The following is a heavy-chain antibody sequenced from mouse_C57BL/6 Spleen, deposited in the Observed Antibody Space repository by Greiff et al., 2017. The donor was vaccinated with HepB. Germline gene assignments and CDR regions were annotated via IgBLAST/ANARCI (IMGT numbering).Heavy chain of an antibody. Sequence: QVHVKQPGAELVMPGASVKLSCKASGYTFTSYWMHWVKQRPGQGLEWIGEIDPSDSYTNYNQKFTGKSTLTVDKSSSTAYMQLSSLTSEDSAVYYCARWRYYFDYWGQGTTLTVSS. J-gene: IGHJ2*01. CDR2: IDPSDSYT. V-gene: IGHV1-69*01. CDR3: ARWRYYFDY. CDR1: GYTFTSYW.